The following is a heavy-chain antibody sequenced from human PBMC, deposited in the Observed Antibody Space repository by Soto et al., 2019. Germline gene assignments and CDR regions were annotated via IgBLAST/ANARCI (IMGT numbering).Heavy chain of an antibody. D-gene: IGHD2-15*01. CDR2: IIPLFGTA. J-gene: IGHJ4*02. CDR3: ARDYGHDCSGGNCYFYF. Sequence: SVKVSCKASGGTFSRYAINWVRQAPGHGLEWMGGIIPLFGTAKYAQKFQGRVTITSDESTSTAHMELSSLRSEDTAVYYCARDYGHDCSGGNCYFYFWGQGTLVTVSS. CDR1: GGTFSRYA. V-gene: IGHV1-69*13.